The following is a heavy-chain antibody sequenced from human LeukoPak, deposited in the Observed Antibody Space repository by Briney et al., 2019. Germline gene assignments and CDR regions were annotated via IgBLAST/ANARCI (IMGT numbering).Heavy chain of an antibody. V-gene: IGHV3-30-3*01. CDR1: GFTFSSFA. CDR3: ARDQMIAAAGLDY. Sequence: PGRSLRLSCAASGFTFSSFAMHWVRRAPGKGLEWVAVISYDGSNKYFADSVKGRFTISRDNSKNTLYLQMNSLRAEDTAVYYCARDQMIAAAGLDYWGQGTLVTVSS. CDR2: ISYDGSNK. J-gene: IGHJ4*02. D-gene: IGHD6-13*01.